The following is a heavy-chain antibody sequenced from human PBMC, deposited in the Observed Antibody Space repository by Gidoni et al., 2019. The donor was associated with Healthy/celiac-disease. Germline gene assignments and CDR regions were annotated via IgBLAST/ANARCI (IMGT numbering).Heavy chain of an antibody. V-gene: IGHV3-23*01. Sequence: EVQLLESGGGLVQPGGSLRLSCAASGFTFSSYAMSWVRQAPGKGLEWVSAISGSGGSTYYADSVKGRFTISRDNSKNTLYLQMNSLRAEDTAVYYCAKPLGGVVAATPYFDYWGQGTLVTVSS. D-gene: IGHD2-15*01. J-gene: IGHJ4*02. CDR3: AKPLGGVVAATPYFDY. CDR2: ISGSGGST. CDR1: GFTFSSYA.